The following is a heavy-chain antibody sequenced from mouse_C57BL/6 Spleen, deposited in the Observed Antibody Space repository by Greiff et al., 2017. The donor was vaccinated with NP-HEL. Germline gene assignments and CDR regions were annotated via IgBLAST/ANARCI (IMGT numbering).Heavy chain of an antibody. V-gene: IGHV1-42*01. J-gene: IGHJ1*03. CDR2: INPSTGGT. D-gene: IGHD1-1*01. CDR1: GYSFTGYY. CDR3: ARDSGYYGSSHWYFDV. Sequence: EVQLQQSGPELVKPGASVKISCKASGYSFTGYYMNWVKQSPEKSLEWIGEINPSTGGTTYNQKFKAKATLTVDKSSSTAYMQLKSLTSEDSAVYYCARDSGYYGSSHWYFDVWGTGTTVTVSS.